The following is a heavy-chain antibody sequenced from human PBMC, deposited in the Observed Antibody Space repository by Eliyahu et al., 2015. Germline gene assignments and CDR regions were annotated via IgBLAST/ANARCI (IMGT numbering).Heavy chain of an antibody. Sequence: SGFTFSSYEMNWVRQAPGKGLEWVSYISSSGSTIYYADSVKGRFTISRDNAKNSLYLQMNSLRAEDTAVFYCARDSLGWYQEYYDFWSGVLDYWGQGTLVTVSS. D-gene: IGHD3-3*01. CDR3: ARDSLGWYQEYYDFWSGVLDY. J-gene: IGHJ4*02. V-gene: IGHV3-48*03. CDR1: GFTFSSYE. CDR2: ISSSGSTI.